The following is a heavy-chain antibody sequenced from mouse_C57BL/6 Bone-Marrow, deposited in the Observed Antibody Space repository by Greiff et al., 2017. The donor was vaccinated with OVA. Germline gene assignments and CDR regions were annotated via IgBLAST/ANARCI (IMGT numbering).Heavy chain of an antibody. CDR3: ARSESNYYGSYDY. Sequence: QVQLHQSGAELVKPGASVKISCKASGYAFSSYWMNWVKQRPGKGLEWMGQIYPGDGDTNYNGKFKGKATLTADKSSSTAYMQLSSLTSEDSAVYFCARSESNYYGSYDYWGQGTTLTVSS. D-gene: IGHD1-1*01. CDR2: IYPGDGDT. V-gene: IGHV1-80*01. J-gene: IGHJ2*01. CDR1: GYAFSSYW.